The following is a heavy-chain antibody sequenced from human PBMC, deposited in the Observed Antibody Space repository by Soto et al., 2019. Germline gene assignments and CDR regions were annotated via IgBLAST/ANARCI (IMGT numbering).Heavy chain of an antibody. V-gene: IGHV3-53*01. CDR3: ARGAD. J-gene: IGHJ4*02. CDR2: IYAGGGT. CDR1: GFTVSTNY. Sequence: EVQLEESGGGFIQPGGSLRLSCAGSGFTVSTNYMSWVRQAPGKGPEWVPVIYAGGGTDYVDSVKGRFTISRDNSKNTLYLQMNSLRVEDTAVYYCARGADWGQGTLVTVSS.